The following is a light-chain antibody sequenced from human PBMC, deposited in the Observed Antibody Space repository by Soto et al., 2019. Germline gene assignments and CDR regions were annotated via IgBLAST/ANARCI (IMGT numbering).Light chain of an antibody. J-gene: IGKJ1*01. V-gene: IGKV1-5*03. Sequence: DIQMTQSPSTLSASVGDRVTITCRASQSISSWLAWYQQKPGKAPNLLIYKASSLETGVPSRFSGGGSGTEFILTISSLQPDDFATYYCQQYNSYPWTFGQGTKVEIE. CDR3: QQYNSYPWT. CDR1: QSISSW. CDR2: KAS.